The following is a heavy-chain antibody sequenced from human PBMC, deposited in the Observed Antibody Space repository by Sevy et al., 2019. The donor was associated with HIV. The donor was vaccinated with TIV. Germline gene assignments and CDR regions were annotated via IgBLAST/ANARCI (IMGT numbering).Heavy chain of an antibody. V-gene: IGHV3-23*01. CDR1: GFIFNSYA. D-gene: IGHD1-26*01. CDR2: ISGSGGST. J-gene: IGHJ4*02. CDR3: RGVGTTTAFDY. Sequence: GGSLRLSCAASGFIFNSYAMNWVRQAPGKGLEWVSSISGSGGSTYYADSVKGRVTSSRDNFRRMVDLQMNSLRAEDRAIYYCRGVGTTTAFDYWGQGTLVTVSS.